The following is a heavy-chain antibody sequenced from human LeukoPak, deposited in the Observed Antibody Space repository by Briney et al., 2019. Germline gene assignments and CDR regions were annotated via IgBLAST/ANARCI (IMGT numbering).Heavy chain of an antibody. CDR2: ISYDGSNK. V-gene: IGHV3-30-3*01. Sequence: GGSLRLSCAASGFTFSSYAMHWVRQAPGKGLEWVAVISYDGSNKYYADSVKGRFTISRDNSKNTLYLQMNSLRAEDTAVYYCARVGRIVARRGDYYYGMDVWGQGTTVTVSS. CDR3: ARVGRIVARRGDYYYGMDV. D-gene: IGHD5-12*01. CDR1: GFTFSSYA. J-gene: IGHJ6*02.